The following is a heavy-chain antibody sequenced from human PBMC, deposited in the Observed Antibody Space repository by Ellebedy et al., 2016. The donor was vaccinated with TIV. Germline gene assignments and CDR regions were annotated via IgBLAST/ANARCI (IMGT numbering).Heavy chain of an antibody. D-gene: IGHD3-9*01. J-gene: IGHJ4*02. CDR2: INPSGGST. CDR3: ARGVGDILTGEWYFDY. CDR1: GYTFTSYY. V-gene: IGHV1-46*01. Sequence: ASVKVSXKASGYTFTSYYMHWVRQAPGQGLEWMGIINPSGGSTSYAQKFQGRVTMTRDTSTSTVYMELSSLRSEDTAVYYCARGVGDILTGEWYFDYWGQGTLVTVSS.